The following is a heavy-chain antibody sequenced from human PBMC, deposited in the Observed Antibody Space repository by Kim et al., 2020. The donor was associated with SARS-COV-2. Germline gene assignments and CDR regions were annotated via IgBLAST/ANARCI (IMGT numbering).Heavy chain of an antibody. J-gene: IGHJ6*03. D-gene: IGHD6-19*01. Sequence: SETLSLTCTVSGGSLSSSSYYWGWIRQPPGKGLVWIGTAYYIGKTYYTPSLKSRVTMSVDTSKNQFSLKLGSVTAADTAVYYCARHQRYSSGWYGAFYYYYMDVWGKGTTVTVS. CDR2: AYYIGKT. CDR3: ARHQRYSSGWYGAFYYYYMDV. CDR1: GGSLSSSSYY. V-gene: IGHV4-39*01.